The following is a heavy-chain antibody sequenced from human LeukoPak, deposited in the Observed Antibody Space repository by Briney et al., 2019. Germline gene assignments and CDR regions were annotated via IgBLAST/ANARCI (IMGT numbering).Heavy chain of an antibody. Sequence: GASVKASCKASGYTFTGYYMHWVRQAPGQGLEWMGWINPNSGGTNYAQKFQGRVTMTRDTSISTAYMELSRLRSDDTAVYYCARDGRGLWFGELYDWFDPWGQGTLSPSPQ. J-gene: IGHJ5*02. V-gene: IGHV1-2*02. CDR2: INPNSGGT. D-gene: IGHD3-10*01. CDR1: GYTFTGYY. CDR3: ARDGRGLWFGELYDWFDP.